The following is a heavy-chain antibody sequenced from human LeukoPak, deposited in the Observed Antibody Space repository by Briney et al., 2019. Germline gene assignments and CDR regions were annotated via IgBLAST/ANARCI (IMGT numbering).Heavy chain of an antibody. Sequence: PGMSLRLSCVASGFTFSTYGMYWVRQAPGKGLERVAVISYDGSNEYYADSVKGRFTISRDNSKNTLYLQMNSLRAADTALYYCAKEVWFVHFYYGMDVWGQGTTVSVPS. V-gene: IGHV3-30*18. D-gene: IGHD3-10*01. CDR2: ISYDGSNE. CDR3: AKEVWFVHFYYGMDV. CDR1: GFTFSTYG. J-gene: IGHJ6*02.